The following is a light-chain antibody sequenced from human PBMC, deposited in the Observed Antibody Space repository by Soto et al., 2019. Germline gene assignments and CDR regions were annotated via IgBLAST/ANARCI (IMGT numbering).Light chain of an antibody. J-gene: IGKJ1*01. Sequence: EIVMTQSPATLSVSPGERATLSCRASQAVSNHLAWYQQKPGQAPRLLIYDASTRATGIPARFSGSGSGTEFTLTISSLQSEDFAVYYCQQYNNWPVGTFGQGTKVDI. CDR1: QAVSNH. CDR2: DAS. CDR3: QQYNNWPVGT. V-gene: IGKV3-15*01.